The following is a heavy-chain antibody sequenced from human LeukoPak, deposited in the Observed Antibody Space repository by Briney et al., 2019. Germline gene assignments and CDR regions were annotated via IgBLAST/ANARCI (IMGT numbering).Heavy chain of an antibody. Sequence: SETLSLTCTVSGGSISSSSYYWGWIRQPPGKGLEWIGSIYYSGSTYYNPSLKSRVTISVDTSKNQFSLKLSSVTAADTAVYYCASYIVVVPAAVHGDQSPFDYWGQGTLVTVSS. D-gene: IGHD2-2*01. V-gene: IGHV4-39*01. CDR1: GGSISSSSYY. CDR3: ASYIVVVPAAVHGDQSPFDY. J-gene: IGHJ4*02. CDR2: IYYSGST.